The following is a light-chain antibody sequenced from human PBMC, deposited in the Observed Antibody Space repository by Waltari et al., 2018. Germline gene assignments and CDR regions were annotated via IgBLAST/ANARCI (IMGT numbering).Light chain of an antibody. CDR1: QGISNW. V-gene: IGKV1-12*01. CDR2: GAS. CDR3: QQGNSFPPT. J-gene: IGKJ1*01. Sequence: DIQMTQFPSAVSASVGDRVTMTCRASQGISNWLAWYQQKPGKAPKLLIYGASILQTGVPSRFGAGGSGTDFTLTISNLQPDDFATYFCQQGNSFPPTFGQGTKVEVK.